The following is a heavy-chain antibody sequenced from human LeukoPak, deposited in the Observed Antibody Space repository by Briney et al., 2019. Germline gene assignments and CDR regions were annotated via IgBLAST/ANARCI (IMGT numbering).Heavy chain of an antibody. D-gene: IGHD2-15*01. CDR2: INHSRST. J-gene: IGHJ4*02. CDR3: ARGPYCSGGSCYSRFDY. V-gene: IGHV4-34*01. CDR1: GGSFSGYY. Sequence: PSETLSLTCAVYGGSFSGYYWSWIRQPPGKGLEWIGEINHSRSTNYNPSLKSRVTISVDTSKNQFSLKLSSVTAADTAVYYCARGPYCSGGSCYSRFDYWGQGTLVTVSS.